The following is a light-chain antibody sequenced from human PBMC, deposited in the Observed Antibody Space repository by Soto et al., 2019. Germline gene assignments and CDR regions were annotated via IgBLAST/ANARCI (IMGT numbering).Light chain of an antibody. Sequence: IVMTQSPLSLPVTPGEPGSISCRSSQSLLHSNGYNYLDWYLQKPGQSPQLLIYLGSNRASGVPDRFSGSGSGTDFTLKISRVEAEDVGVYYCMQALQTPFTFGQGTRLEIK. CDR2: LGS. CDR3: MQALQTPFT. V-gene: IGKV2-28*01. CDR1: QSLLHSNGYNY. J-gene: IGKJ5*01.